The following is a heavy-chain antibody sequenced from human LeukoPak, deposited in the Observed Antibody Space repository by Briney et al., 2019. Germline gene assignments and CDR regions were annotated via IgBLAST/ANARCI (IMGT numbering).Heavy chain of an antibody. J-gene: IGHJ4*02. Sequence: SETLSLTCAVYGGSFSGYYWSWIRQPPGKGLEWIGEINHSGGTNYNPSLKSRVTISVDMSKNQFSLKLSSVTAADTAVYYCVRSSTYHLFDDWGQGTLVTVSS. CDR3: VRSSTYHLFDD. CDR2: INHSGGT. CDR1: GGSFSGYY. D-gene: IGHD2-15*01. V-gene: IGHV4-34*01.